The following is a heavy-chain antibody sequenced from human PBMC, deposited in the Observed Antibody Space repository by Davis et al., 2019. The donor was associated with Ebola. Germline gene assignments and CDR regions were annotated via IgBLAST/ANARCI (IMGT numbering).Heavy chain of an antibody. CDR1: GYTFSSYY. CDR3: ARAVSGLWKCEGDCYYGLDV. CDR2: INPSGGTT. J-gene: IGHJ6*02. Sequence: ASVKVSCKASGYTFSSYYMNWVRQAPGQGLEWMGLINPSGGTTAYAQMFQGRFTISRDNSKNSLYLQMNSLRVEDTAVYYCARAVSGLWKCEGDCYYGLDVWGQGTTVTVSS. D-gene: IGHD3-16*01. V-gene: IGHV1-46*01.